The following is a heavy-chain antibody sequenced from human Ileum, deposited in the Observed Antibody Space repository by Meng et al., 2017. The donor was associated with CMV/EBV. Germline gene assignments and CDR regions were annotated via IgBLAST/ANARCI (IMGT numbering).Heavy chain of an antibody. V-gene: IGHV4-34*13. Sequence: FSGYYWSWIRQPPGKGLEWIGEINQSGSTNYNPSLKSRLTISIDTSKNQFSLKLNSVTAADTAVYFCDSNVRSLDCSSISCSRDDYWGQGTLVTVSS. CDR1: FSGYY. CDR3: DSNVRSLDCSSISCSRDDY. CDR2: INQSGST. J-gene: IGHJ4*02. D-gene: IGHD2-2*01.